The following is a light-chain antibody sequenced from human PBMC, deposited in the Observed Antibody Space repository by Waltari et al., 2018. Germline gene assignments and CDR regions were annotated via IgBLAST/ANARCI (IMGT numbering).Light chain of an antibody. CDR3: QHRSNWPPSIA. J-gene: IGKJ5*01. CDR1: HSVSPS. Sequence: DNQMTQSPPSLSASVGDRVTITCRASHSVSPSLNWYQQKPGKAPKLLIYATSILQSGVPSRFSGSGSGTDFTLTISSLEPEDFAIYYCQHRSNWPPSIAFGQGTRLEI. V-gene: IGKV1-39*01. CDR2: ATS.